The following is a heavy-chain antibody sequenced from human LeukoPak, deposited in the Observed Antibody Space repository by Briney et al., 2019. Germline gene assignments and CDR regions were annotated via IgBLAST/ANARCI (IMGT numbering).Heavy chain of an antibody. D-gene: IGHD5-18*01. CDR3: ARAPPDTAMATPIDY. Sequence: GRSLRLSCAASGFTFSSYAMHWVRRAPGKGLEWVAVISYDGSNKYYADSVKGRFTISRDNSKNTLYLQMNSLRAEDTAVYYCARAPPDTAMATPIDYWGQGTLVTVSS. CDR2: ISYDGSNK. V-gene: IGHV3-30-3*01. CDR1: GFTFSSYA. J-gene: IGHJ4*02.